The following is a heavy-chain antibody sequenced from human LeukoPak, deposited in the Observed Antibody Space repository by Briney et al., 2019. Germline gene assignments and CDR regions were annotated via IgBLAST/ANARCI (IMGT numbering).Heavy chain of an antibody. Sequence: SETLSLTCAVSGGSISSGGYSWSWIRQPPGKGLEWIGYICHSGSTYYNPSLKSRVTISVDRSKNQFSLKLSSVTAADTAVYYCARATVVTRDFDYWGQGTLVTVSS. V-gene: IGHV4-30-2*01. CDR2: ICHSGST. CDR3: ARATVVTRDFDY. J-gene: IGHJ4*02. D-gene: IGHD4-23*01. CDR1: GGSISSGGYS.